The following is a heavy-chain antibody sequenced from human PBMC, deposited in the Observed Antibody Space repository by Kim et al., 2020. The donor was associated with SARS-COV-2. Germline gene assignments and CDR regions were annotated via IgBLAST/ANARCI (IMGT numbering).Heavy chain of an antibody. CDR3: TRDLPYYYGSGTKSGSTGAAFDI. Sequence: GGSLRLSCTASGFTFGDYAMSWVRQAPGKGLEWVGFIRSKAYGGTTEYAASVKGRFTISRDDSKSIAYLQMNSLKTEDTAVYYCTRDLPYYYGSGTKSGSTGAAFDIWGQGTMVTVSS. V-gene: IGHV3-49*04. CDR1: GFTFGDYA. CDR2: IRSKAYGGTT. J-gene: IGHJ3*02. D-gene: IGHD3-10*01.